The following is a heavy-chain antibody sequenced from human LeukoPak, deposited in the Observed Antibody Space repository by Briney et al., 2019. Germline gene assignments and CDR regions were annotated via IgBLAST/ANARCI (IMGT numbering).Heavy chain of an antibody. CDR2: INPNSGGT. Sequence: ASVKVSCKASGYTFTGYYMHWVRQAPGQGLEWMGRINPNSGGTNYAQKFQGRVTMTRDMSISTAYMELSRLRSDDTAVYYCARDKSGAAGTGWFDPWGQGTLVTVSS. J-gene: IGHJ5*02. CDR3: ARDKSGAAGTGWFDP. V-gene: IGHV1-2*06. D-gene: IGHD6-13*01. CDR1: GYTFTGYY.